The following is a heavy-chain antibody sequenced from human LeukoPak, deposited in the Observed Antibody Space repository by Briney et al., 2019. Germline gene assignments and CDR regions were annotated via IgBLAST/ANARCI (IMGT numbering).Heavy chain of an antibody. CDR2: ISAYNGDT. CDR3: ARVVTGIAANWFDP. CDR1: GYTFTRYG. D-gene: IGHD1-20*01. V-gene: IGHV1-18*01. Sequence: ASVKVSFKASGYTFTRYGIGWVRQAPGQGLEWMGWISAYNGDTNYAQKFQGRVTMTTDTSTSTVYMELRSLRSDDTAVYYCARVVTGIAANWFDPWGQGTLVTVSS. J-gene: IGHJ5*02.